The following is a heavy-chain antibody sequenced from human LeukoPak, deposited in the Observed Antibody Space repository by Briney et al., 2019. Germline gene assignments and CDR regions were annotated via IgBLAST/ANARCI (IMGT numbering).Heavy chain of an antibody. D-gene: IGHD3-10*01. Sequence: GGSLRLSCAACGFTFSSYSMNWVRQAPGKGLEWVSSISSSSSYIYYADSVKGRFTISRDNAKNSLYLQMNSLRAEDTAVYYCASAPAQLWFGELLFDPWGQGTLVTVSS. V-gene: IGHV3-21*01. CDR3: ASAPAQLWFGELLFDP. J-gene: IGHJ5*02. CDR2: ISSSSSYI. CDR1: GFTFSSYS.